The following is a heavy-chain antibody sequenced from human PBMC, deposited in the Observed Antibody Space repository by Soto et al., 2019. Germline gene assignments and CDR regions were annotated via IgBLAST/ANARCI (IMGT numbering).Heavy chain of an antibody. Sequence: QVQLVQSGAEVKKPGSSVKVSCKASGGTFSSYAISWVRQAPGQGLEWMGGIIPIFGTANYAQKFQGRVTITADESTRTAYMELSSLRSEDKAVYYCARDRGGYYGSGRYPNWFDPWGQGTLVTVSS. J-gene: IGHJ5*02. V-gene: IGHV1-69*01. CDR3: ARDRGGYYGSGRYPNWFDP. D-gene: IGHD3-10*01. CDR1: GGTFSSYA. CDR2: IIPIFGTA.